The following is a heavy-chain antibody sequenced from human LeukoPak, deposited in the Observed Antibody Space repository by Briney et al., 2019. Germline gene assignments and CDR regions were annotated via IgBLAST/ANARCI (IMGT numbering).Heavy chain of an antibody. Sequence: SLRLSCVASGFTFDDYAMHWVRQAPGKGLEWVSGITWDSGRIAFADSVKGRFTISRDNAKNSLYLQMISLRPEDTAVYYCAKNWDYWGQGTLVTVSS. V-gene: IGHV3-9*01. J-gene: IGHJ4*02. CDR2: ITWDSGRI. CDR1: GFTFDDYA. CDR3: AKNWDY.